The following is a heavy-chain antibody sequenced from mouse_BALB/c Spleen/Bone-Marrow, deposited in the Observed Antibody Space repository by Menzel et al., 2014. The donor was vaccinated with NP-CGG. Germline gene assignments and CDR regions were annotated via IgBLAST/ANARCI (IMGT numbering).Heavy chain of an antibody. J-gene: IGHJ2*01. CDR1: GFTFSSFG. D-gene: IGHD2-14*01. CDR2: ISSGSSTI. V-gene: IGHV5-17*02. CDR3: ARDVPLYDVGYFDY. Sequence: EVKLMESGGGLVQPGGSRKLSCAASGFTFSSFGMHRVRQAPEKGLEWVAYISSGSSTIYYADTVKGRFTISRDNPKNTLFLQMTSLRSEDTAMYYCARDVPLYDVGYFDYWGQGTTLTVSS.